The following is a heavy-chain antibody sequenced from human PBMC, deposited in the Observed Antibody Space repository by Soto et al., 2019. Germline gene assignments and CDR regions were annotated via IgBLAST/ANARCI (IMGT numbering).Heavy chain of an antibody. CDR3: AIIAHRGF. D-gene: IGHD3-16*02. Sequence: EVQLVESGGGLVQPGRSLRLACAASGFTFDDYAMHWVRQAPGKGLEWVSGINRDSGQVGYVDSVKGRFTISRDNAKNSLYLQMNSLRPEDTAFYYCAIIAHRGFWGQGTLVTVSS. CDR2: INRDSGQV. V-gene: IGHV3-9*01. J-gene: IGHJ4*02. CDR1: GFTFDDYA.